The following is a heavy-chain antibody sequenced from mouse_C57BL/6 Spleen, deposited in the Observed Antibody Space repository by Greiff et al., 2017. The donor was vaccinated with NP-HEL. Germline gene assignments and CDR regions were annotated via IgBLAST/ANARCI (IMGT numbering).Heavy chain of an antibody. Sequence: EVKLQESGGGLVKPGGSLKLSCAASGFTFSSYAMSWVRQTPEKRLEWVATISDGGSYTYYPDNVKGRFTISRDNAKNNLYLQMSHLKSEDTAMYYCARGGDWFAYWGQGTLVTVSA. CDR1: GFTFSSYA. J-gene: IGHJ3*01. V-gene: IGHV5-4*03. CDR3: ARGGDWFAY. CDR2: ISDGGSYT.